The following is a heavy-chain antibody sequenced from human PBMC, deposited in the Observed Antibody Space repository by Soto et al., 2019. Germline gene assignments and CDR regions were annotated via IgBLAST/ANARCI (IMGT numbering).Heavy chain of an antibody. J-gene: IGHJ4*02. D-gene: IGHD2-15*01. CDR1: GGSISSTTYY. CDR2: IYYSGTT. V-gene: IGHV4-39*01. CDR3: AGYCRGGSCYSGGVDY. Sequence: QLQLQESGPGLVKPSETLSLTCTVSGGSISSTTYYWGWIRQPPGKGLEWIGSIYYSGTTYYNPSLQGRVTMSVETSKDQFSLTLTSVTAADTALYCCAGYCRGGSCYSGGVDYWGQGTLVTVSS.